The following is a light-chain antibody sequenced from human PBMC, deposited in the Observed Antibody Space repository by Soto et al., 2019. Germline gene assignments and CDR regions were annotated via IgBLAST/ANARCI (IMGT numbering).Light chain of an antibody. CDR2: EVS. J-gene: IGLJ2*01. V-gene: IGLV2-18*02. Sequence: QSVLTQPPSVSGSPGQSVTISCTGTSSDVGSYNRVSWYQQPPGTVPKLMIYEVSNRPSGVPDRFSGSKSGNTASLTISGLQAEDEADYYCSSYTSSNTFMVFGGGTKLTVL. CDR3: SSYTSSNTFMV. CDR1: SSDVGSYNR.